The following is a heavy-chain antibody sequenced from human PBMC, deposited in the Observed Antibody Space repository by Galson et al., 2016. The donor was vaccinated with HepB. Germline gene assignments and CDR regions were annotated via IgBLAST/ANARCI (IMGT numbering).Heavy chain of an antibody. J-gene: IGHJ4*02. Sequence: QSGAEVKKPGESLKISCKGSGYSFTTYWIGWVRQMPGKGLEWMGMIYPGDSDTRYSPSFQGQVTISADQSINTAYLQWSSLKASDTAMYYCARTVSIAAAGGGDDWDQGTLVTVSS. CDR2: IYPGDSDT. CDR1: GYSFTTYW. CDR3: ARTVSIAAAGGGDD. V-gene: IGHV5-51*01. D-gene: IGHD6-13*01.